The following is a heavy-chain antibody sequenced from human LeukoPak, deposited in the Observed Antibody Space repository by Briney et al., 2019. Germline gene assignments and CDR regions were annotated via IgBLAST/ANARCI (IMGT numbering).Heavy chain of an antibody. CDR1: GGSISSSSYY. V-gene: IGHV4-39*01. Sequence: SETLSLTCTVSGGSISSSSYYWGWIRQPPGKGLEWIGSIYYSGSTYYNPSLKSRVTISVDTSKNQFSLKLSSVTAADTAVYYCATQLYSSSWGYWFDPWGQGTLVTVSS. CDR2: IYYSGST. J-gene: IGHJ5*02. CDR3: ATQLYSSSWGYWFDP. D-gene: IGHD6-6*01.